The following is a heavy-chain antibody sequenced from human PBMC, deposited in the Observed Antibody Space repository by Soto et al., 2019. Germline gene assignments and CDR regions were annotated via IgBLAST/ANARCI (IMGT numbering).Heavy chain of an antibody. D-gene: IGHD6-19*01. CDR2: IYSGGST. V-gene: IGHV3-53*01. CDR1: GFTVSSNY. J-gene: IGHJ4*02. CDR3: ARGAVAGNKPQYYFDY. Sequence: GGSLRLSCAASGFTVSSNYMSWVRQAPGKGLEWVSVIYSGGSTYYADSVKGRFTISRDNSKNTLYLQMNSLRAEDTAVYCCARGAVAGNKPQYYFDYWGQGTLVTVSS.